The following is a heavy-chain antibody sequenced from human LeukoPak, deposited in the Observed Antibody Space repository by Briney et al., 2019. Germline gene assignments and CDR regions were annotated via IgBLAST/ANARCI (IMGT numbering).Heavy chain of an antibody. J-gene: IGHJ3*02. D-gene: IGHD4-17*01. Sequence: GASVKVSCKASGYTFTSYAMNWVRQAPGQGLEWMGWINTNTGNPTYAQGFTGRFVFSLDTSVSTAYLQISSLKAEDTAVYYCAKLDYGDYVFAFDIWGQGTMVTVSS. CDR1: GYTFTSYA. V-gene: IGHV7-4-1*02. CDR2: INTNTGNP. CDR3: AKLDYGDYVFAFDI.